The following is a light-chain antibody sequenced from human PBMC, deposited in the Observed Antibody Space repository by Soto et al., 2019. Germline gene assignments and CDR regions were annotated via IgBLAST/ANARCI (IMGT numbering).Light chain of an antibody. J-gene: IGKJ2*01. V-gene: IGKV3-15*01. CDR2: GAS. CDR3: QQYNNWPHP. Sequence: EIMMTQSPATLSVSPGERATLSCRASQSVSSTLAWFQQKPGQAPRLLIYGASTRATGLPARFSGTGSGAEFTLTISIVQSEDFAVYYCQQYNNWPHPFGQGTKLEIK. CDR1: QSVSST.